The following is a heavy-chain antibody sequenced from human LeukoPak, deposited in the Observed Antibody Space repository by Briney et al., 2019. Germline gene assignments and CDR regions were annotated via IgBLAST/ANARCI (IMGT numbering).Heavy chain of an antibody. Sequence: ASVKVSCKASGYTFTSYDINWVRQATGQGLEWMGWMNPNSGNTGYAQKLQGRVTMTTDTSTSTAYMELRSLRSDDAAVYYCARWHFDWLFSFDYWGQGTLVTVSS. D-gene: IGHD3-9*01. CDR1: GYTFTSYD. CDR2: MNPNSGNT. J-gene: IGHJ4*02. V-gene: IGHV1-8*01. CDR3: ARWHFDWLFSFDY.